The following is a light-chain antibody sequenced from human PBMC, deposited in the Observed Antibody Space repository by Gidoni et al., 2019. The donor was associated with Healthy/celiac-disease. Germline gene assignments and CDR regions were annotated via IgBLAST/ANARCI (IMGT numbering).Light chain of an antibody. CDR1: QSISSY. J-gene: IGKJ1*01. CDR3: QQNYSTPRT. V-gene: IGKV1-39*01. Sequence: IQMTPSPSSLSASVGDRVTITCRASQSISSYLDWYQQKPGKAPKLLIYAASSLQSGVPSRFSGSGSGTDFTLTISSLQPEDFATYYCQQNYSTPRTFGRGTKVEIK. CDR2: AAS.